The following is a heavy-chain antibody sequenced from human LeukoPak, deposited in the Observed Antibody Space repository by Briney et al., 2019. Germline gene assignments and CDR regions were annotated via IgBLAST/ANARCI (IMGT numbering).Heavy chain of an antibody. J-gene: IGHJ6*02. V-gene: IGHV4-61*02. D-gene: IGHD2-15*01. CDR1: GGPISSGSYY. CDR2: IYTSGST. Sequence: SEALSLTCTVSGGPISSGSYYWSWIRQPAGKGLEWIGRIYTSGSTNYNPSLKSRVTISVDTSKNQFSLKLSSVTAADTAVYYCARDRVVAARGYYYYGMDVWGQGTTVTVSS. CDR3: ARDRVVAARGYYYYGMDV.